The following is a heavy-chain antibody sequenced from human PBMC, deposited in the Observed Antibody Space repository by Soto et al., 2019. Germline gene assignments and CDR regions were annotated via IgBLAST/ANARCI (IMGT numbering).Heavy chain of an antibody. CDR2: IIPIFGTA. CDR3: RTPSSGGPYYGMDV. J-gene: IGHJ6*02. D-gene: IGHD2-15*01. V-gene: IGHV1-69*13. CDR1: GGTFSSSA. Sequence: SVQVSCRPSGGTFSSSAISCVRQTPGRGLEWMGGIIPIFGTANYAQKFQGRVTITADASTSTAYMELSSLRCEDTAVYYCRTPSSGGPYYGMDVWGQGATVTVSS.